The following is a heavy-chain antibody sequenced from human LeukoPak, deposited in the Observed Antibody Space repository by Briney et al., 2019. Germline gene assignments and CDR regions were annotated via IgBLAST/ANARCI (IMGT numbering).Heavy chain of an antibody. J-gene: IGHJ4*02. CDR2: ITRSSSAK. V-gene: IGHV3-48*01. CDR1: GFTFSSYS. CDR3: TRDQEGSDY. Sequence: GGSLRLSCVASGFTFSSYSMNWVRQTPGKGLEWVSYITRSSSAKFYADSVKGRFTISRDNAENLLYLQMNSLRAEDTAVYYCTRDQEGSDYWGQGTLVTVSS.